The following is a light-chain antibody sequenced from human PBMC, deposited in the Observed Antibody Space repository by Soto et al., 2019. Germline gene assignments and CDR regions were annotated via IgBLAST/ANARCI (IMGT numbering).Light chain of an antibody. CDR2: GAS. J-gene: IGKJ3*01. Sequence: EIVLTQSPGTLSLSPGERATLSCRASQSFSSSYLAWYQQKPGQAPRLLIYGASSRATGIPDRFSGSGSGTDITLTIRRLEPEDFAVYYCQHYGSALFTFGPGTKVDIK. V-gene: IGKV3-20*01. CDR3: QHYGSALFT. CDR1: QSFSSSY.